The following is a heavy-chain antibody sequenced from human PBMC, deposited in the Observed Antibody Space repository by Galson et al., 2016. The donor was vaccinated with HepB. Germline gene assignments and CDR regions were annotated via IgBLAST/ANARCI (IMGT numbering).Heavy chain of an antibody. Sequence: SLRLSCAASGFTFSTYAMHWVRQAPGKGLEWVALISYDGSNKYYADPVKGRFTISRDNSKNTLYLQMNSLRAEDTAEYYCAREDSSGYYYFDYWGQGTLVTVSS. CDR1: GFTFSTYA. V-gene: IGHV3-30*04. CDR2: ISYDGSNK. CDR3: AREDSSGYYYFDY. J-gene: IGHJ4*02. D-gene: IGHD3-22*01.